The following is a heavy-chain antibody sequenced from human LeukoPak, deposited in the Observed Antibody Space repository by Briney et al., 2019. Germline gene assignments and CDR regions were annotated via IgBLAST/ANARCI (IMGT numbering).Heavy chain of an antibody. V-gene: IGHV3-30*18. CDR1: GFTFSSYG. CDR2: MSYDGSNK. D-gene: IGHD3-9*01. CDR3: AKYPLLRYFDWLAGGYFQH. J-gene: IGHJ1*01. Sequence: GGSLRLSCAASGFTFSSYGMHWVRQAPGKGLEWVAVMSYDGSNKYYADSVKGRFTISRDNSKNTLYLQMNSLRAEDTAVYYCAKYPLLRYFDWLAGGYFQHWGQGTLVTVSS.